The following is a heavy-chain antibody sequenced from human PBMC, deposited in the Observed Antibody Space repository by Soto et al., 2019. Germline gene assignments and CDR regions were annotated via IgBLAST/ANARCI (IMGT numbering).Heavy chain of an antibody. D-gene: IGHD2-15*01. CDR1: GFTFSSNA. Sequence: EVQLLESGGGLVQPGGSLRLSCAAYGFTFSSNAMSWVRQAPGKGLEWVSGISSSGGSTYYADSVKGRFTISRDNSKNMLYLQMNNLRAEDTAVYYCAKAQGGSYFDYWGQGTLVTVSS. CDR2: ISSSGGST. J-gene: IGHJ4*02. CDR3: AKAQGGSYFDY. V-gene: IGHV3-23*01.